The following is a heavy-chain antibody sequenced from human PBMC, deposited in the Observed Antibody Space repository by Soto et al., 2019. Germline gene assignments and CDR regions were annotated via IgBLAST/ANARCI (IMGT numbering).Heavy chain of an antibody. J-gene: IGHJ6*02. D-gene: IGHD3-22*01. CDR3: ARHFGTYCSSGYCSCFYYYAMDV. CDR1: GGSISSSDYY. CDR2: IYNSGTT. V-gene: IGHV4-39*01. Sequence: QLQLQESGPGLVKPSESLSLTCAVSGGSISSSDYYWGWIRQPPGKGLEWIGYIYNSGTTYSNTSLKSRVIMYLDTSNNQFALKVSSVTDADTAVYYCARHFGTYCSSGYCSCFYYYAMDVWGQGPAVTVSS.